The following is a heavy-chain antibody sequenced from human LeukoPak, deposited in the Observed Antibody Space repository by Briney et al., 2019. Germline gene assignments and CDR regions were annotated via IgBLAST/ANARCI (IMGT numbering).Heavy chain of an antibody. V-gene: IGHV4-39*01. Sequence: SETLSLSCTVSGDSIRSSSFYWGWIRQPPGKGLEWIGSIYYSGSTDYNPSLKSRVTVSVDTSKNQFFLKLSSVTVADTAVYYCATSPVIAVDWGQGTLVTVSS. CDR3: ATSPVIAVD. J-gene: IGHJ4*02. CDR2: IYYSGST. D-gene: IGHD3-22*01. CDR1: GDSIRSSSFY.